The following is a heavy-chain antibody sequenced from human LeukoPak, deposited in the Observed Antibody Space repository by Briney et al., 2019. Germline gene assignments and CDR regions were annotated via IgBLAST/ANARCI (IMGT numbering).Heavy chain of an antibody. CDR1: GFTFSTYE. Sequence: GGSLRLSCAASGFTFSTYEMNWVRQAPGKGLEWVSSINNSGNTIYYADSVKGRFTISRDDSKNSLYLQMNSLRAEDTAVYYCASGAQSDYWGQGTLVTVSS. D-gene: IGHD1-26*01. CDR3: ASGAQSDY. CDR2: INNSGNTI. J-gene: IGHJ4*02. V-gene: IGHV3-48*03.